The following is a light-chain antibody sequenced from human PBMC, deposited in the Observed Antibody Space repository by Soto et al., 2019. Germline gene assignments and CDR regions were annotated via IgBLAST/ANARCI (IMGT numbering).Light chain of an antibody. CDR3: QQGYSTPYT. V-gene: IGKV1-39*01. Sequence: DIQLTQSPSSLSASVGGRFTISCRASQTITTFLNWYRQKPGQAPKLLIYLASRLQSGVPSRFSGSGSGTDFTLTISSLQPEDFATYHCQQGYSTPYTFGPGTTVHI. J-gene: IGKJ3*01. CDR2: LAS. CDR1: QTITTF.